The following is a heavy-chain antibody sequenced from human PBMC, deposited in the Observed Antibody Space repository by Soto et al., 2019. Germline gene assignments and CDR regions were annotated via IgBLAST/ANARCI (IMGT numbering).Heavy chain of an antibody. J-gene: IGHJ2*01. D-gene: IGHD6-13*01. Sequence: EVQLVESGGGLVQPGGSLRLSCAASGFIFTHYWIHWVRQIPGKGLVWVSHITLDGSDTNYADSVKGRFTISRDNAKDTGYLQMNSLRAEDTGVYYCASLSSLATYLDLWGRGTLVTVSS. CDR2: ITLDGSDT. V-gene: IGHV3-74*01. CDR3: ASLSSLATYLDL. CDR1: GFIFTHYW.